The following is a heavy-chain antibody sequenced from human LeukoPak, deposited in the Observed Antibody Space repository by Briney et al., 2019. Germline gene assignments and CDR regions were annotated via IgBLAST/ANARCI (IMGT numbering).Heavy chain of an antibody. CDR3: ARGGTYCPDY. D-gene: IGHD1-26*01. CDR1: GFTFSSYN. Sequence: GGSLRLSCVASGFTFSSYNMNWVRQAPGKGLEWVSYISSSSSPIFYADSVKGRFTISRDNAKNSLYLQMNSLRDEDTAVYYCARGGTYCPDYWGQGTLVTVSS. V-gene: IGHV3-48*02. J-gene: IGHJ4*02. CDR2: ISSSSSPI.